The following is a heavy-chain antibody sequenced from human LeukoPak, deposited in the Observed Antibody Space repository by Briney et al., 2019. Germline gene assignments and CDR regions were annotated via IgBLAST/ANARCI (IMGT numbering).Heavy chain of an antibody. V-gene: IGHV3-11*03. Sequence: PGGSLRLSCAASGFTFSDYQMSWIRQAPGKGLEWVSYISSSSSYTYYADSVKGRFTISRDNAKNSLYLQMNSLRAEDTAVYYCARSLIPLGMDVWGQGTTVTVSS. CDR2: ISSSSSYT. D-gene: IGHD2-21*01. CDR3: ARSLIPLGMDV. J-gene: IGHJ6*02. CDR1: GFTFSDYQ.